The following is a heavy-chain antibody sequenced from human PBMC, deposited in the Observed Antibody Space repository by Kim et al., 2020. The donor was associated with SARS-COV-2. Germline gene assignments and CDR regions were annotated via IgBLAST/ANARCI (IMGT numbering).Heavy chain of an antibody. D-gene: IGHD1-26*01. J-gene: IGHJ4*02. CDR3: ARASGGSYYGY. V-gene: IGHV1-3*01. CDR2: T. Sequence: TKYSQEFQGRVTITRDTAASTAYMELSSLRSEDTAVYYCARASGGSYYGYWGQGTLVTVSS.